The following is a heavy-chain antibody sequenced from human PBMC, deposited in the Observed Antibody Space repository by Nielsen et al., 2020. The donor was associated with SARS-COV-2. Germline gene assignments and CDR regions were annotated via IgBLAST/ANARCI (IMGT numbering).Heavy chain of an antibody. J-gene: IGHJ3*02. Sequence: GGSLRLSCAVSGFTFDDYAMHWVRQGPGKGLEWASGISWNSGTKVYVDSVRGRFTVSRDNTKNSLYLHMNSLRPEDTALYYCAKLAASDHDAFDIWGQGTMVTVSS. D-gene: IGHD6-13*01. CDR1: GFTFDDYA. CDR3: AKLAASDHDAFDI. CDR2: ISWNSGTK. V-gene: IGHV3-9*01.